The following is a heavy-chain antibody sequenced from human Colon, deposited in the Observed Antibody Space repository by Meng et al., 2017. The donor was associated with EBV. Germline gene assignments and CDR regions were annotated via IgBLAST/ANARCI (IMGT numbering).Heavy chain of an antibody. CDR2: INSNWNT. V-gene: IGHV4-39*07. CDR3: VRVRGDFDY. J-gene: IGHJ4*02. Sequence: QRQREHSGPGLVKPSDTLSLTCSVSGGSVRDTNHFWGWVRQAPGKGLEWVGSINSNWNTYSNPSLTSRVTMSLDTSKNQFSLKLSSVTAADTAVYYCVRVRGDFDYWGQGTLVTVSS. CDR1: GGSVRDTNHF. D-gene: IGHD3-16*01.